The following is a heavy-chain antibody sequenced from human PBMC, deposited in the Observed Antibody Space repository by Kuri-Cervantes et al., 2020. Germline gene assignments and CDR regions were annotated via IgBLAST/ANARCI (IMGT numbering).Heavy chain of an antibody. CDR3: AREFPLHSSGYSR. CDR2: ISAYNGNT. CDR1: GYTFTSYG. D-gene: IGHD3-22*01. Sequence: ASVKVSCKASGYTFTSYGISWVRQAPGQGLERMGWISAYNGNTNYAQKLQGRVTMTTDTSTSTAYMELSSLRSEDTAVYYCAREFPLHSSGYSRWGQGTLVTVSS. J-gene: IGHJ4*02. V-gene: IGHV1-18*01.